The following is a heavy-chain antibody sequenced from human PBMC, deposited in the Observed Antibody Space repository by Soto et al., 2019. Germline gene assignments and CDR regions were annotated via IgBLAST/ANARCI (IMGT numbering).Heavy chain of an antibody. CDR3: ARIRYYGSGSYGWFDP. J-gene: IGHJ5*02. CDR2: IDWDDDK. Sequence: SGPTLVNPTQTLTLTCTFSGFSLSTSGMCVSWIRQPPGKALEWLALIDWDDDKYYSTSLKTRLTISKDTSKNQVVLTMTNMDPVDTATYYCARIRYYGSGSYGWFDPWGQGTRVTVSS. V-gene: IGHV2-70*01. D-gene: IGHD3-10*01. CDR1: GFSLSTSGMC.